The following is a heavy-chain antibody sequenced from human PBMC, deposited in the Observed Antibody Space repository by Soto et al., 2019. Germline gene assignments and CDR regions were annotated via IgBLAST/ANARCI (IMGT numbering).Heavy chain of an antibody. CDR3: AREGYEYVWGSYRRYYFDY. J-gene: IGHJ4*02. CDR1: GYTFTGYY. V-gene: IGHV1-2*04. CDR2: INPNSGGT. D-gene: IGHD3-16*02. Sequence: QVQLVQSGAEVKKPGASVKVSCKASGYTFTGYYMHWVRQAPGQGLEWMGWINPNSGGTNYAQKFQGWVTMTRDTSISTAYMELSRLRSDDTAVYYCAREGYEYVWGSYRRYYFDYWGQGTLVTVSS.